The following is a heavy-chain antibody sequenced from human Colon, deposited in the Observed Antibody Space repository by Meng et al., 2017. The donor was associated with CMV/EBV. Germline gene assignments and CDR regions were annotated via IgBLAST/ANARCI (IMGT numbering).Heavy chain of an antibody. CDR3: AGGYCSSTSCRRLDY. CDR2: IYYSGST. V-gene: IGHV4-39*07. CDR1: GGSISSSSYY. D-gene: IGHD2-2*01. J-gene: IGHJ4*02. Sequence: GSLRLSCTVSGGSISSSSYYWGWIRQPPGKGLEWIGSIYYSGSTYYNPSLKSRVSISVDTSKNQLSLKLSSVTAADTALYYCAGGYCSSTSCRRLDYWGQGTLVTVSS.